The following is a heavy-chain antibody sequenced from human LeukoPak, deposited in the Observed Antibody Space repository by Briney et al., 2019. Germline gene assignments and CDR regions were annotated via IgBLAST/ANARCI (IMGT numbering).Heavy chain of an antibody. CDR2: ISSSGGSSI. D-gene: IGHD3-3*01. CDR3: ARIGDPNVWSVSYYMDV. Sequence: GGSLRLSCASSGFILSDYNINWVRQAPGKGLEWVSSISSSGGSSIFYADSVKARFSVSRDNDQDSVFLQMNSLRVEDTAVYYCARIGDPNVWSVSYYMDVWGKGTTVAVSS. CDR1: GFILSDYN. J-gene: IGHJ6*03. V-gene: IGHV3-21*01.